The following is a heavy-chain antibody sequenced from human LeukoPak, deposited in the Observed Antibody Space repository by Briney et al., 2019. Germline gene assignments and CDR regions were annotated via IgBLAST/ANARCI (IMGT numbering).Heavy chain of an antibody. Sequence: ASVKVSCKASGYTFTSYAMNWVRQAPGQGLEWMGWINTNTGNPTYAQGFTGRFVFSLDTSVSTAYLQISSLKAEDTAVYYCASGENYYDSSGYLDYWGQGTLVTVSS. D-gene: IGHD3-22*01. CDR3: ASGENYYDSSGYLDY. V-gene: IGHV7-4-1*02. J-gene: IGHJ4*02. CDR2: INTNTGNP. CDR1: GYTFTSYA.